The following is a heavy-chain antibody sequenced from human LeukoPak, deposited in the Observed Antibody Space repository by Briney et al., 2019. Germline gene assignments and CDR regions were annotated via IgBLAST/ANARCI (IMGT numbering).Heavy chain of an antibody. Sequence: GGSLGLSCAASGFTFSSYGITWVRQAPGKGLEWVSTISATGGSTYYADSVKGRFTISRDNSKDTLYLQMNSLRAEDTAVYYCAKGGYSSGWRNYFDYWGQGTLVTVSS. CDR1: GFTFSSYG. CDR3: AKGGYSSGWRNYFDY. V-gene: IGHV3-23*01. D-gene: IGHD6-19*01. J-gene: IGHJ4*02. CDR2: ISATGGST.